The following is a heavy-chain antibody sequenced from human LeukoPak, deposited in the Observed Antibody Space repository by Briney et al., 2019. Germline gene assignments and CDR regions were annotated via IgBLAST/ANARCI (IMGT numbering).Heavy chain of an antibody. Sequence: SETLSLTCTVSGGSISSYYWSWIRQPAGKGLEWIGRIYTSGSTNYNPSLKSRVTMSVDTSKNQFSLKLSSVTAADTAVYYCARGNTYYDFWSGYSHFDYWGQGTLVTVSS. CDR3: ARGNTYYDFWSGYSHFDY. V-gene: IGHV4-4*07. J-gene: IGHJ4*02. CDR2: IYTSGST. D-gene: IGHD3-3*01. CDR1: GGSISSYY.